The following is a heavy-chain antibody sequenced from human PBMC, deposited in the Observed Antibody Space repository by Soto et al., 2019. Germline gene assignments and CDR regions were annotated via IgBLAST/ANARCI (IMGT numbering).Heavy chain of an antibody. V-gene: IGHV3-66*01. Sequence: GGSLRLSCAVSGFTVSSNYMTWVRQPPGKGLEWVSVMYSSGRIYYADSVKGRFTISRDNSKNSLYLQMNSLRAEDTAVYYCEGTCGGDCYSSMDVWGQGTTVTVSS. J-gene: IGHJ6*02. CDR1: GFTVSSNY. CDR2: MYSSGRI. D-gene: IGHD2-21*02. CDR3: EGTCGGDCYSSMDV.